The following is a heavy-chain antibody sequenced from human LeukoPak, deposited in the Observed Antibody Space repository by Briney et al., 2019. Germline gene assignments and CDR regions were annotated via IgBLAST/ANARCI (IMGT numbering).Heavy chain of an antibody. V-gene: IGHV3-23*01. D-gene: IGHD3-10*01. Sequence: PGGSLRLSCAVSGITLSNYGMSWVRQAPGKGLEWVAGIGGSGGGTNYADSVKGRFTISRDNSKSTLYLQMNSLRAEDTAVYLCAKRGVVIRVFLVGFHKEAYYFDSWGQGALVTVSS. J-gene: IGHJ4*02. CDR1: GITLSNYG. CDR3: AKRGVVIRVFLVGFHKEAYYFDS. CDR2: IGGSGGGT.